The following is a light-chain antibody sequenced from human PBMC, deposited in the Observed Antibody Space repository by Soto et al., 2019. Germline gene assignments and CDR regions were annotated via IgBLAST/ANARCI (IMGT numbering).Light chain of an antibody. V-gene: IGKV1-9*01. CDR3: QQFNSYPIT. CDR2: AAS. Sequence: DIQLTQSPSFLSASIGDRVTITCRASQGISSYLAWYQQKPGKAPKLLIYAASTLQSGVPSRFSGSGSGTEFTLTISSLQPEDFATYSCQQFNSYPITFGQGTRLEIK. CDR1: QGISSY. J-gene: IGKJ5*01.